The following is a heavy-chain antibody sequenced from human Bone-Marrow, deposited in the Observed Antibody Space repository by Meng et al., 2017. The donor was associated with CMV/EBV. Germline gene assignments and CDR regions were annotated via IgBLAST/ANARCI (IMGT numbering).Heavy chain of an antibody. V-gene: IGHV3-9*01. J-gene: IGHJ4*02. Sequence: GGSLRLSCAASGFTFSSYWMHWVRQAPGKGLEWVSGISWNSGSIGYADSVKGRFTISRDNAKNSLYLQMNSLRAEDTALYYCAKARSRATVTASDYWGQGTLVTVPS. CDR1: GFTFSSYW. D-gene: IGHD4-11*01. CDR2: ISWNSGSI. CDR3: AKARSRATVTASDY.